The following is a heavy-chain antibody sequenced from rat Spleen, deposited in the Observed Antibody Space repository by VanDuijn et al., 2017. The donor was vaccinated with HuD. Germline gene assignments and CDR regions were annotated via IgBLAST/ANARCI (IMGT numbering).Heavy chain of an antibody. CDR1: GFTFSNYG. CDR2: ISYDGGSI. CDR3: TTGERGFAY. Sequence: EVQLVESGGGVVQPGRSLRLSCAASGFTFSNYGMAWVRQTPTKGLEWVAAISYDGGSIYYRDSVKGRFTFSRDNEKSTLYLQMDSLRSEDAATYYCTTGERGFAYWGQGTLVTVSS. V-gene: IGHV5-29*01. J-gene: IGHJ3*01.